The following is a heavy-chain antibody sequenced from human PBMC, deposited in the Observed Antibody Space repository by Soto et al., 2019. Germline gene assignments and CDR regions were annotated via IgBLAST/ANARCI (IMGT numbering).Heavy chain of an antibody. CDR3: ARDQPYSGTYYGPFDY. Sequence: ASVKVSCKSSGYTFTSYYMHWVRQAPGQGLEWMGIINPSGGSTSYAQKFQGRVTMTRDTSTSTVYMELSSLRSEDTAVYYCARDQPYSGTYYGPFDYWGQGTLVTVSS. D-gene: IGHD1-26*01. V-gene: IGHV1-46*01. CDR1: GYTFTSYY. J-gene: IGHJ4*02. CDR2: INPSGGST.